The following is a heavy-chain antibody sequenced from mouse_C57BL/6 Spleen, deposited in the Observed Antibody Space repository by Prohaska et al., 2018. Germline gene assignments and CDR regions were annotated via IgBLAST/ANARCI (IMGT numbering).Heavy chain of an antibody. V-gene: IGHV1-26*01. CDR3: GRYYYGSSY. Sequence: HGKSLEWIGDINPNNGGTSYNQKFKGKATLTVDKSSSTAYMELRSLTSENSAVYYCGRYYYGSSYWGQGTTLTVSS. D-gene: IGHD1-1*01. J-gene: IGHJ2*01. CDR2: INPNNGGT.